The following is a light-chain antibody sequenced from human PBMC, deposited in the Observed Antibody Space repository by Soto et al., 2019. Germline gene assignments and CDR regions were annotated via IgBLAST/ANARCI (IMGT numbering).Light chain of an antibody. CDR3: QQSYNSPYT. J-gene: IGKJ2*01. V-gene: IGKV1-39*01. CDR2: AAT. Sequence: DIQMTQSPSSLSASLGDRVTITCLASQSINNYLNWYQQEEGKAPKLLIYAATSLQSGVPSRFSGSGSGTDFTHTISSLQPGDFAASYCQQSYNSPYTFGLGTKLEIK. CDR1: QSINNY.